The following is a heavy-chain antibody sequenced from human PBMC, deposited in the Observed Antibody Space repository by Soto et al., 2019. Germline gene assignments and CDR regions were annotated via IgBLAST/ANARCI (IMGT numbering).Heavy chain of an antibody. Sequence: LSLTCTVSGDSINTPHYYWSWIRQSPGKGLEWVSFISSSGDTIHYADSVKGRFTVSRDNAKNSLYLQMNSLRDEDTAVYYCARDHYCSGDTCYLISFDYWGQGTQVTVSS. CDR3: ARDHYCSGDTCYLISFDY. CDR1: GDSINTPHYY. J-gene: IGHJ4*02. V-gene: IGHV3-11*04. CDR2: ISSSGDTI. D-gene: IGHD2-15*01.